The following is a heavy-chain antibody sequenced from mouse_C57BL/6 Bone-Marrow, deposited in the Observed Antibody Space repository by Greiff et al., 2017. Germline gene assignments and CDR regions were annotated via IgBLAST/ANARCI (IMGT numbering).Heavy chain of an antibody. J-gene: IGHJ1*03. CDR3: ARVEFAGSSGDGYFDV. V-gene: IGHV1-85*01. D-gene: IGHD1-1*01. CDR2: IYPRDGST. Sequence: QVQLQQSGPELVKPGASVKLSCKASGYTFTSYDINWVKQRPGQGLEWIGWIYPRDGSTKYNEKFKGKATLTVDTSSSTAYMELHSLTSEDAAVYFCARVEFAGSSGDGYFDVWGTGTTVTVSS. CDR1: GYTFTSYD.